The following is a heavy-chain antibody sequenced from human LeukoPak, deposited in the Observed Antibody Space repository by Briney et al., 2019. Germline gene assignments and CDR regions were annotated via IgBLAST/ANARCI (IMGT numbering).Heavy chain of an antibody. D-gene: IGHD2-15*01. CDR3: AVVAKGNYFDY. J-gene: IGHJ4*02. CDR1: GCTFTSYA. Sequence: ASVTVSFKASGCTFTSYAMNWVRQAPGQGREWMGWINTNTGNPTYAQGFTGRFVFSLDTSVSTAYLQISSLKAEDTAVYYCAVVAKGNYFDYWGQGTLVTVSS. V-gene: IGHV7-4-1*02. CDR2: INTNTGNP.